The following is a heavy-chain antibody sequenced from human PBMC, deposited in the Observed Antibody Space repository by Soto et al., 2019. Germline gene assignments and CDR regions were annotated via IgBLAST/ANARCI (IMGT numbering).Heavy chain of an antibody. J-gene: IGHJ5*02. CDR2: FIPVLGVT. CDR1: GGTFNSYT. V-gene: IGHV1-69*02. D-gene: IGHD6-13*01. CDR3: ARGAAAAGPWYNGFDP. Sequence: QVQLVQSGAEVKKPGSSVKVSCRASGGTFNSYTLSWVRQAPGQGFEWLGRFIPVLGVTNYAQKFQGRVTLAADKSTSTAYMELNNLTSEDTAVYYWARGAAAAGPWYNGFDPWGQGTLVTVSS.